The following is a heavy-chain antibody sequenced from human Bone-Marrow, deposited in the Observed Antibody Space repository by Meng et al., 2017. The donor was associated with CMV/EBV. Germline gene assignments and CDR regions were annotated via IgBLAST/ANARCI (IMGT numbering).Heavy chain of an antibody. J-gene: IGHJ5*02. CDR2: IYYSGNT. CDR1: GGSFSGYY. D-gene: IGHD3-3*01. V-gene: IGHV4-59*01. Sequence: SETLSLTCAVYGGSFSGYYWSWIRQPPGKGLEWIGYIYYSGNTKYNPSLKSRVTISVDTSKNQFSLKLTSVTAADTAVYYCARTDFWGAYDTEISWFDPWGQGTLVTVSS. CDR3: ARTDFWGAYDTEISWFDP.